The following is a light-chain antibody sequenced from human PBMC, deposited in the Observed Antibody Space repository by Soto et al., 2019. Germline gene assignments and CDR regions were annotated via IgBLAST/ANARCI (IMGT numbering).Light chain of an antibody. J-gene: IGKJ1*01. V-gene: IGKV1-5*01. Sequence: DIQMTQSPSTLSASVGDTVTITCRASQGFSTWLAWYQQKPGKAPNLLIYDAPSLESGVPSRFSGSGSGTEFTLTISGLQPDDFATYYCQQYNGYSWTFGQGTKV. CDR2: DAP. CDR1: QGFSTW. CDR3: QQYNGYSWT.